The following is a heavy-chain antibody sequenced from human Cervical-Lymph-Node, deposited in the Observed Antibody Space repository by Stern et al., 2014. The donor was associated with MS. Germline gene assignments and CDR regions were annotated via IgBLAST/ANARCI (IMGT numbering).Heavy chain of an antibody. D-gene: IGHD3-10*01. V-gene: IGHV2-5*02. CDR2: IYWDDDK. J-gene: IGHJ6*02. Sequence: QVPLKESGPTLVKPTQTLTLTSTFSGFSLSTSGGGVGWVRQPPGKALEWLALIYWDDDKRYSPSLKSRLTITKDSSKNQVVLTMTNMDPVDTATYYCTHRFGHLASYYLSSYGLDAWGQGTTVTVSS. CDR3: THRFGHLASYYLSSYGLDA. CDR1: GFSLSTSGGG.